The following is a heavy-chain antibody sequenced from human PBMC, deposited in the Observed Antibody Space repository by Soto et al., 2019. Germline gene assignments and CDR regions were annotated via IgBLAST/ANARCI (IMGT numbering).Heavy chain of an antibody. Sequence: QVQLQESGPGLVKPSGTLSLTCAVSGGSISSSNWWSWVRQPPGKGLEWIGEIYHSGSTNYNPSLKSRVTISGDKSKNQFSLKLSSVTAADTAVYYCAREGNSGSYSYYFDYWGQGTLVTVSS. CDR2: IYHSGST. CDR3: AREGNSGSYSYYFDY. CDR1: GGSISSSNW. V-gene: IGHV4-4*02. D-gene: IGHD1-26*01. J-gene: IGHJ4*02.